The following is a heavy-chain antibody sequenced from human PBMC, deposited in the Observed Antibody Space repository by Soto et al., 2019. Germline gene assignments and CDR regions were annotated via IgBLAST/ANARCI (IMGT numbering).Heavy chain of an antibody. CDR1: GFTFSSSG. V-gene: IGHV1-58*02. D-gene: IGHD3-10*01. J-gene: IGHJ3*02. CDR3: AGDRISSGAFDS. CDR2: IIVGSHKT. Sequence: SGKVSCKTSGFTFSSSGIQWVRQAPGQRLEWIGWIIVGSHKTNYAQEVQERITITRDMYTSTAYMELSSLRSEDTAVYYGAGDRISSGAFDSWGQGTKVTVSS.